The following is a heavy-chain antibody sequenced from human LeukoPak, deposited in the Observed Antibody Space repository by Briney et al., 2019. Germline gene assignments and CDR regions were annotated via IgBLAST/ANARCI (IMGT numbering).Heavy chain of an antibody. Sequence: GGSRRLSCAASGFTVSGNYLSWVRQAPGKGLEWVSFIYTDGTTYYADSVKGRFTISRDNSKNTLYLQMNSLRAEDTAVYYCARELLDSGDYWGQGTLVTVSS. V-gene: IGHV3-66*01. CDR2: IYTDGTT. CDR1: GFTVSGNY. J-gene: IGHJ4*02. D-gene: IGHD3-10*01. CDR3: ARELLDSGDY.